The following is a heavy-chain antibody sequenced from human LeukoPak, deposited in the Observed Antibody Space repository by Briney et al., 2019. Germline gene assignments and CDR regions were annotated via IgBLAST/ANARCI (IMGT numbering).Heavy chain of an antibody. CDR3: ARGLYLFKYYFDY. CDR2: INHSGST. D-gene: IGHD2-8*01. Sequence: SETLSLTCAVYGGSFSGYYWSWIRQPPGKGLEWIGEINHSGSTNYNPSLKSRVTISVDTSKNQFSVKLSSVTAADTAVYYCARGLYLFKYYFDYWGQGTLVTVSS. CDR1: GGSFSGYY. V-gene: IGHV4-34*01. J-gene: IGHJ4*02.